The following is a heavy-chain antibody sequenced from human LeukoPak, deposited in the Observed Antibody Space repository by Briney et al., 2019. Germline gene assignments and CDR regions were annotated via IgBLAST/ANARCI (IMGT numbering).Heavy chain of an antibody. CDR1: GGSISSYY. Sequence: PSQTLSLTCTVFGGSISSYYWSWLRQPPGKGLEWIGYIYYSGSTNYNPSLKSRVTISVDTSKNQFSLKLSSVTAADTAVYYCASGDSSSWYGDYWGQGTLVTVSS. V-gene: IGHV4-59*01. CDR3: ASGDSSSWYGDY. CDR2: IYYSGST. J-gene: IGHJ4*02. D-gene: IGHD6-13*01.